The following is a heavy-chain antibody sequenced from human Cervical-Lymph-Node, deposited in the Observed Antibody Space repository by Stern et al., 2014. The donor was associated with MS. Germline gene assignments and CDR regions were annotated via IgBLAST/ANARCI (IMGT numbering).Heavy chain of an antibody. CDR3: ASFGYSGYDFSLGYFDY. J-gene: IGHJ4*02. CDR1: GGTFSSYT. V-gene: IGHV1-69*02. Sequence: QVQLVQSGAEVKKPGSSVKVSCKASGGTFSSYTISWVRQAPGQGLEWMGRIIPILGIANYAQKFQGRVTITADKSTSTAYMELSSLRSEDTAVYYCASFGYSGYDFSLGYFDYWGQGTLVTVSS. D-gene: IGHD5-12*01. CDR2: IIPILGIA.